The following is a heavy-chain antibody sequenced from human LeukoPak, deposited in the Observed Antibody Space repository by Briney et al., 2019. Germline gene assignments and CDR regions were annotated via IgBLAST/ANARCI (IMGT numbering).Heavy chain of an antibody. CDR3: ARARSSGYLSSPFDY. CDR1: GGSISSYY. J-gene: IGHJ4*02. Sequence: SETLSLTCTVSGGSISSYYWSWIRQPAGKGLEWIGRIYTSGSTNYNPSLKSRVTMSVDTSKNQFSLKLSSVTAADTAVCYCARARSSGYLSSPFDYWGQGTLVTVSS. D-gene: IGHD3-22*01. V-gene: IGHV4-4*07. CDR2: IYTSGST.